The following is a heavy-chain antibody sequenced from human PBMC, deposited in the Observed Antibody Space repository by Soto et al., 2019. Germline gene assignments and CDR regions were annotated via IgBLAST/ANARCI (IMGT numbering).Heavy chain of an antibody. D-gene: IGHD2-15*01. CDR3: AKEKDSRGYFDF. CDR2: ISDSSGRT. CDR1: VFTFSDYY. J-gene: IGHJ4*02. Sequence: GGSLRLSCAASVFTFSDYYMSWIRQAPGKGLGWVSSISDSSGRTYYPDSLKGRFTVSRDNSKNTLYLQMNSLRAEDTAIYYCAKEKDSRGYFDFWGPGILVTVSS. V-gene: IGHV3-23*01.